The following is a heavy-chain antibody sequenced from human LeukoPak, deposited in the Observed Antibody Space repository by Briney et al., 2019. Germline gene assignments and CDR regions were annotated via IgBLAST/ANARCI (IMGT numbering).Heavy chain of an antibody. CDR3: ARDTGYCSGGSCYHNYFDF. V-gene: IGHV4-30-2*01. CDR1: GGSISSGGYS. J-gene: IGHJ4*02. CDR2: IYHSGST. Sequence: SETLSLTCAVSGGSISSGGYSWSWIRQPPGKGLEWIGYIYHSGSTYYNPSLKSRVTISVDTSKNQFSLKLSSVTAADTAVYYCARDTGYCSGGSCYHNYFDFWGQGALVTVSS. D-gene: IGHD2-15*01.